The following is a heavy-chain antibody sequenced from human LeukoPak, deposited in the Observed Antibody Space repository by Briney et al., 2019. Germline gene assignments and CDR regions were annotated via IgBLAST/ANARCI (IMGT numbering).Heavy chain of an antibody. CDR2: ISGSGGST. D-gene: IGHD3-22*01. CDR1: GFTFSSYA. V-gene: IGHV3-23*01. J-gene: IGHJ6*04. CDR3: AKDEVALITMILDV. Sequence: TGGSLRLSCAASGFTFSSYAMSWVRQAPGKGLEWVSAISGSGGSTYYADSVKGRFTISRDNSKNTLYLQMNSLRAEDTAVYYCAKDEVALITMILDVWGKGTTVTVSS.